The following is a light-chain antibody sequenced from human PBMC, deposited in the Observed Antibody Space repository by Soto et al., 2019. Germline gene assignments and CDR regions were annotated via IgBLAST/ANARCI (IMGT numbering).Light chain of an antibody. Sequence: QTVVTQPPSASTTPGQRVTIFCSGGISNIGSKCVYWYQHLPGAAPKLLIYRDDQRPSGVPDRFSGSKSGTSASLAISGLRSEDEADYYCAAWDDSLNAWVFGGGTKVTVL. CDR3: AAWDDSLNAWV. CDR2: RDD. V-gene: IGLV1-47*01. J-gene: IGLJ3*02. CDR1: ISNIGSKC.